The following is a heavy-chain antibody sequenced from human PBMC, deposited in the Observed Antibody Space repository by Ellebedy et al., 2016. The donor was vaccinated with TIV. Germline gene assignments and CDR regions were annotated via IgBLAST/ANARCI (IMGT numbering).Heavy chain of an antibody. CDR2: INTAYGDT. CDR3: ARDKAYGSGSRTMDV. CDR1: GYSFTLYA. V-gene: IGHV1-3*04. J-gene: IGHJ6*03. Sequence: AASVQVSCKASGYSFTLYAIHWVRQAPGQRLEWMGWINTAYGDTKYSQKFQGRVTITRDTSATTAYMELSSLRSEDTAVYYCARDKAYGSGSRTMDVWGKGTTVTVSS. D-gene: IGHD3-10*01.